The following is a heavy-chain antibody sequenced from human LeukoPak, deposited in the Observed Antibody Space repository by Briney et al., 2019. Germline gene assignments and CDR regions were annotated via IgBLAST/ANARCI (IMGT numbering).Heavy chain of an antibody. D-gene: IGHD2-2*01. Sequence: PSETLSLTCTVSGYSISSGYYWGWIRQSPGKGLEWIGSIYHGGSTYYNPSLRSRVIVSVDTSKNQFSLKLSSVTAADTAVYYCARVVAGYCSSTSCYEFYAFDIWGQGTMVTVSS. CDR2: IYHGGST. V-gene: IGHV4-38-2*02. J-gene: IGHJ3*02. CDR3: ARVVAGYCSSTSCYEFYAFDI. CDR1: GYSISSGYY.